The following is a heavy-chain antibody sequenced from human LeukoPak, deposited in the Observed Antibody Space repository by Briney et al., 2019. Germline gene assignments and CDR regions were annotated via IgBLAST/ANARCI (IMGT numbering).Heavy chain of an antibody. CDR1: GYTFTSYD. CDR3: VRSGFCSGATCSYQWSLGWFDP. V-gene: IGHV1-8*01. Sequence: GASVKVSCKSSGYTFTSYDINWVRQASGQGLEWMGWMNPNSGNTGYAQRFQGRVTMSKDTSITTAYMELRNLRSEDTAIYYCVRSGFCSGATCSYQWSLGWFDPWGQGTLVIVSS. J-gene: IGHJ5*02. CDR2: MNPNSGNT. D-gene: IGHD2-15*01.